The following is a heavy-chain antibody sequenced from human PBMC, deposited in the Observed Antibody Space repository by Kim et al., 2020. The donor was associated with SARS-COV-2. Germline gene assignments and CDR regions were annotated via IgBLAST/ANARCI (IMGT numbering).Heavy chain of an antibody. J-gene: IGHJ4*02. D-gene: IGHD2-21*02. Sequence: TSDAQKFQGRVTMTRDTSTSTVYMELSSLRSEDTAVYYCAREEGDRLPDYWGQGTLVTVSS. CDR2: T. CDR3: AREEGDRLPDY. V-gene: IGHV1-46*01.